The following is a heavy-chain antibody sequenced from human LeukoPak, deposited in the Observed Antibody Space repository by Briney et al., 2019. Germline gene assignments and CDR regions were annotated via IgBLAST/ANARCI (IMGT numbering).Heavy chain of an antibody. CDR3: ARDSRWLVGAMYYFDY. V-gene: IGHV3-66*01. CDR1: GFTVSSNY. CDR2: IYSGGST. D-gene: IGHD1-26*01. J-gene: IGHJ4*02. Sequence: GGSLRLSCAASGFTVSSNYMSWVRQAPGKGLEWVSVIYSGGSTYYADSVKGRFTISRDNSKNTLYLQMNSLRAEDTAVYYCARDSRWLVGAMYYFDYWGQGTLVTVSS.